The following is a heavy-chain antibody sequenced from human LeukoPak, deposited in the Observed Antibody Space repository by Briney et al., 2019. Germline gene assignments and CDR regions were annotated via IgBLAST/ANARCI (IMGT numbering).Heavy chain of an antibody. CDR3: ARENPSGYYNRPIDY. CDR2: IYYSGSI. D-gene: IGHD3-22*01. CDR1: GASISSYY. Sequence: PSETLSLPCTVSGASISSYYWRWIRQPPGKGLEWIGDIYYSGSIKYNPSLKSRVTMSVDTSKNQFSLKLSSVTAADTAIYYCARENPSGYYNRPIDYWGQGTLVTVSS. V-gene: IGHV4-59*01. J-gene: IGHJ4*02.